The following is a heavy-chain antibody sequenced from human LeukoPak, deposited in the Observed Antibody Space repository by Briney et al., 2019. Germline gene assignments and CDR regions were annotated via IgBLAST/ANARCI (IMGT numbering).Heavy chain of an antibody. D-gene: IGHD6-13*01. J-gene: IGHJ4*02. CDR3: ARGESSTWSTPVDY. CDR1: GYTFISYS. V-gene: IGHV1-18*01. CDR2: ISPDTGNT. Sequence: ASVRVSCKASGYTFISYSITWVRQAPGQGLEWMGRISPDTGNTNSAQKLQGRVTMTTDTSTSTAHMELRSLRSDDTAVYYCARGESSTWSTPVDYWGQGTLVTVSS.